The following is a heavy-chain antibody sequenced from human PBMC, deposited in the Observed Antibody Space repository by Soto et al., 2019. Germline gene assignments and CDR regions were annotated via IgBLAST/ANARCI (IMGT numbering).Heavy chain of an antibody. V-gene: IGHV5-51*01. D-gene: IGHD6-13*01. J-gene: IGHJ5*02. CDR1: GYSFPSHW. Sequence: EVQLVQSAAEVKKPGESLRISCKGSGYSFPSHWIGWVRQMPGKGLEWMGMIDPGDSDVRYSPSFEGQVTISADKSISTAYLQWNSMKASDTAMYYCARHETQKLVNWFDPWGQGTLVIVSS. CDR2: IDPGDSDV. CDR3: ARHETQKLVNWFDP.